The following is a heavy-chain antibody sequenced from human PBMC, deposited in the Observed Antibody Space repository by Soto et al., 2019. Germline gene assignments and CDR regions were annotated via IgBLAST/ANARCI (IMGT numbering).Heavy chain of an antibody. CDR2: IIPLFGTP. Sequence: QVQLVQSGAEVKKPGSSLKVSCKASGATFSSYAISWVRQAPGQGLEWMGGIIPLFGTPNYAQKFRDKVTITAEASTSTVNLVLNSLASEDTAVYYCAGRYSASWNELTDWGQGTLVIVSS. CDR1: GATFSSYA. J-gene: IGHJ4*02. D-gene: IGHD1-1*01. V-gene: IGHV1-69*01. CDR3: AGRYSASWNELTD.